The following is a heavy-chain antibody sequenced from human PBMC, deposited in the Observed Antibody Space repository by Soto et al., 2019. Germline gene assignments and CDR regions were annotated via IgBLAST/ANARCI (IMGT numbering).Heavy chain of an antibody. CDR2: ISWNSGSI. D-gene: IGHD4-4*01. V-gene: IGHV3-9*01. J-gene: IGHJ4*02. CDR1: GFTFDDYA. CDR3: AQDMDPVQFNYFDY. Sequence: EVQLVESGGGLVQPGRSLRLSCAASGFTFDDYAMHWVRQAPGKGLEWVSGISWNSGSIGYADSVKGRFTISRDNAKNSLYLQMSSLRAEDTALYYCAQDMDPVQFNYFDYWGQGTLVTVSS.